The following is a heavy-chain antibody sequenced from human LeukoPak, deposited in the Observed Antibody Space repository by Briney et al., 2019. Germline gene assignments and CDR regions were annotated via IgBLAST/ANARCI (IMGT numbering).Heavy chain of an antibody. V-gene: IGHV4-59*08. CDR3: ARQGQWLVPFDY. CDR1: GGSISSYY. Sequence: SETLSLTCTVSGGSISSYYWSWIWQPPGKGLEWIGYIYYSGSTNYNPSLKSRVTISVDTSKNQFSLKLSSVTAADTAVYYCARQGQWLVPFDYWGQGTLVTVSS. J-gene: IGHJ4*02. D-gene: IGHD6-19*01. CDR2: IYYSGST.